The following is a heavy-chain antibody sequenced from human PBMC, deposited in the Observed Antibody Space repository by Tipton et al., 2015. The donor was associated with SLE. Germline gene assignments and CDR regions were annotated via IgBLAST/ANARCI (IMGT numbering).Heavy chain of an antibody. D-gene: IGHD1-7*01. CDR1: GFTFSNYA. V-gene: IGHV3-21*04. CDR3: ARDEGASVELGADY. Sequence: SLRLSCAASGFTFSNYAMTWLRQAPGKGLEWVSAISDGGSDTFYADSVKGRFTISRDNAENSLYLQMNSLRAEDTAVYYCARDEGASVELGADYWGQGTLVTVSS. CDR2: ISDGGSDT. J-gene: IGHJ4*02.